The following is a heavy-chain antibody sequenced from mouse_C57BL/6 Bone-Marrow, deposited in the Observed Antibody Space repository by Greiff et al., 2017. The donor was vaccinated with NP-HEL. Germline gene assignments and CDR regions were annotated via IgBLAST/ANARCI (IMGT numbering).Heavy chain of an antibody. Sequence: VQLQQPGAELVKPGASVKLSCKASGYTFTSYWMQWVKQRPGQGLEWIGEIDPSDSYTNYNQKFKGKATLTVDTSSSTAYMQLSSLTSEDSAVYYCAREGYSNYVYAMDYWGQGTSVTVSS. CDR3: AREGYSNYVYAMDY. CDR1: GYTFTSYW. V-gene: IGHV1-50*01. J-gene: IGHJ4*01. CDR2: IDPSDSYT. D-gene: IGHD2-5*01.